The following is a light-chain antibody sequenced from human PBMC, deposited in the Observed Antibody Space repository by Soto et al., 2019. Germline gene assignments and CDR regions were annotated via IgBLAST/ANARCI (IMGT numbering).Light chain of an antibody. CDR1: SSDVGGYGY. J-gene: IGLJ2*01. V-gene: IGLV2-14*03. Sequence: QSALTQPASMSGSPGQSITISCTGTSSDVGGYGYVSWYQQHPVKPPKLMIYDVSDRPSGVSNRFSGSKSGNTASLTISGLQAEDDADYYCSSYSKTRPVIFGGGTKLTVL. CDR2: DVS. CDR3: SSYSKTRPVI.